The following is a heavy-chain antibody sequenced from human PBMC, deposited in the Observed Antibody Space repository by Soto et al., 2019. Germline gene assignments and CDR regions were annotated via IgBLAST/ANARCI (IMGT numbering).Heavy chain of an antibody. CDR3: VRDSAAKLSRX. V-gene: IGHV1-69*13. J-gene: IGHJ4*02. CDR2: IVPIYRTA. D-gene: IGHD6-25*01. Sequence: SLKVSCKASGGTFSSYRINWVRQAPGQGLGWVGGIVPIYRTADYAHKFQGRVTITADESARTSYMELSSLKSQDTAVYYCVRDSAAKLSRXWGQGTRVTVSX. CDR1: GGTFSSYR.